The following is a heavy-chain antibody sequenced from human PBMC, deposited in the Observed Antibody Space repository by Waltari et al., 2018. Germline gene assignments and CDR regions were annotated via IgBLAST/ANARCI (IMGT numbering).Heavy chain of an antibody. V-gene: IGHV4-59*11. CDR1: GGSISSHY. Sequence: QVQLQESGPGLVKPSETLSLTCSVSGGSISSHYCSWIRQSPGKGLEWIGYIYYSGNTNSNPSLKGRVTISVDTAKNQFSLNLSSVTAADTAVYYCATFSGGLFPDYWGQGTLVTVAS. CDR3: ATFSGGLFPDY. J-gene: IGHJ4*02. D-gene: IGHD6-19*01. CDR2: IYYSGNT.